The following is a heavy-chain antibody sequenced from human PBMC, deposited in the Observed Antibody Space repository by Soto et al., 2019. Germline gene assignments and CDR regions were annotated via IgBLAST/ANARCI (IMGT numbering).Heavy chain of an antibody. Sequence: QVQLVESGGGVVQPGRSLRLSCAASGFTFSSYAMHWVRQAPGKGLEWVAVISYDGSNKYYADSVKGRFTISRDNSKNTLYLQMNSLRAEDTAVYYCARVVIRFGIGWGQGTLVTVSS. CDR2: ISYDGSNK. J-gene: IGHJ4*02. V-gene: IGHV3-30-3*01. D-gene: IGHD3-10*01. CDR1: GFTFSSYA. CDR3: ARVVIRFGIG.